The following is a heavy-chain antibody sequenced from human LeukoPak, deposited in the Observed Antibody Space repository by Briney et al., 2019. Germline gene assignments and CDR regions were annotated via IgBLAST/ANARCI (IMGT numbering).Heavy chain of an antibody. CDR2: IYYSGST. D-gene: IGHD5-24*01. CDR3: ARHTAEKYNWFDR. Sequence: SDTLSLTCTVSGGSISNYYWIWIRQPPPKGLEWVGYIYYSGSTNYNPSLTSRGTISVDTTKNQFSLKLSSPTAADPAVDYFARHTAEKYNWFDRWGQGTLVTVSS. V-gene: IGHV4-59*08. J-gene: IGHJ5*02. CDR1: GGSISNYY.